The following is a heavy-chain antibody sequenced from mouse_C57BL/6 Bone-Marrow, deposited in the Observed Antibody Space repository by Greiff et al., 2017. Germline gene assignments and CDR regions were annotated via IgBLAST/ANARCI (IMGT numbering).Heavy chain of an antibody. CDR3: ARNVWDEGVDY. CDR2: INPYNGGT. CDR1: GYTFTDYY. D-gene: IGHD4-1*01. V-gene: IGHV1-19*01. Sequence: VQLQQSGPVLVKPGASVKMSCKASGYTFTDYYMNWVKQSHGKSLEWIGVINPYNGGTSYNQKFKGKATLTVDKSSSTAYMELNSLTSEDSAVYYCARNVWDEGVDYWGQGTTLTVSS. J-gene: IGHJ2*01.